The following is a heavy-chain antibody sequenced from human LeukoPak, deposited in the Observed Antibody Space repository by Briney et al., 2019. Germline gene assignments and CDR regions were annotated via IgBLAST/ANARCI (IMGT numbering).Heavy chain of an antibody. D-gene: IGHD6-6*01. CDR3: ARSPLAARNYYYYYMDV. J-gene: IGHJ6*03. Sequence: GASVKVSCKASGYTFTSYGISWVRQAPGQGLEWMGWISAYNGNTNYAQKLQGRVTMTTDTSTSTAYMELRSLRSDDTAVYYCARSPLAARNYYYYYMDVWGKGTTVTVSS. CDR2: ISAYNGNT. V-gene: IGHV1-18*01. CDR1: GYTFTSYG.